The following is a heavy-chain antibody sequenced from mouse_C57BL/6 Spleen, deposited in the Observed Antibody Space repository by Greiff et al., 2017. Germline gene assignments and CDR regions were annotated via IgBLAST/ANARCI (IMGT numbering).Heavy chain of an antibody. Sequence: QVQLQQPGAELVRPGSSVKLSCKASGYTFTSYWMDWVKQRPGQGLEWIGNIYPSDSETHYNQKFKDKATLTVDKSSSTAYLQLSSLPSEDSAVYYCARFHYYGSSYHFDYWGQGTTLTVSS. D-gene: IGHD1-1*01. J-gene: IGHJ2*01. CDR3: ARFHYYGSSYHFDY. CDR1: GYTFTSYW. V-gene: IGHV1-61*01. CDR2: IYPSDSET.